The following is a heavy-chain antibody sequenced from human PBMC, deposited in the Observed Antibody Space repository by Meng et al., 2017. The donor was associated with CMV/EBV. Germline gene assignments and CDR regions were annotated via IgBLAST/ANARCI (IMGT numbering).Heavy chain of an antibody. CDR2: ISSSGSTI. V-gene: IGHV3-11*04. D-gene: IGHD3-9*01. Sequence: GGSLRLSCAASGFTVSSNYMSWIRQAPGKGLEWVSYISSSGSTIYYADSVKGRFTISRDNAKNSLYLKMNSLRAEDTAVYYCAREIFYDILTGYFPADAFDIWGQGTMVTVSS. J-gene: IGHJ3*02. CDR1: GFTVSSNY. CDR3: AREIFYDILTGYFPADAFDI.